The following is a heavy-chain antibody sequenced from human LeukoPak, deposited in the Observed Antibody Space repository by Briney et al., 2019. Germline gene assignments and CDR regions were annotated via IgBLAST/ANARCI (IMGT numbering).Heavy chain of an antibody. V-gene: IGHV3-23*01. Sequence: GGSLRLSCAASGFNFNTFAMSWVRQAPGKGPEWLSAMTGPADTTYYAESVKGRFTISRDYSKTLVYLQMNSLRVEDTAIYYCAKGAEIDHWGQGTLVTVSS. CDR3: AKGAEIDH. CDR2: MTGPADTT. J-gene: IGHJ4*02. CDR1: GFNFNTFA.